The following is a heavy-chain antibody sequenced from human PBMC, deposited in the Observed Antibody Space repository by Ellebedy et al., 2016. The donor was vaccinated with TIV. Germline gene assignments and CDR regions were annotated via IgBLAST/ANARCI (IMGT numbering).Heavy chain of an antibody. D-gene: IGHD3-16*01. J-gene: IGHJ3*02. CDR1: GFSVSSNY. V-gene: IGHV3-53*01. Sequence: GGSLRLSCAASGFSVSSNYMSWVRQAPGKGLEWVSIIYSAGSTYYADSVKGRFTISRDNSKSTVYLQMNSLRAEDTAVYYCARVDRGLAFDIWGQGTMVTASS. CDR2: IYSAGST. CDR3: ARVDRGLAFDI.